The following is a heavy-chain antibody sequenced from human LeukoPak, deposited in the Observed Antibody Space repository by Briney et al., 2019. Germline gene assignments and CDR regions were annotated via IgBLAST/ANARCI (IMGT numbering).Heavy chain of an antibody. Sequence: GGSLRLSCAASGFTFSSYWMHWVRQAPGKGLVWVSRINSDGSSTSYADSVKGRFTISRDNAKNTLCLQMNSLRAEDTAVYYCARERIAAHNWFDPWGQGTLVTVSS. J-gene: IGHJ5*02. CDR1: GFTFSSYW. CDR2: INSDGSST. CDR3: ARERIAAHNWFDP. V-gene: IGHV3-74*01. D-gene: IGHD6-6*01.